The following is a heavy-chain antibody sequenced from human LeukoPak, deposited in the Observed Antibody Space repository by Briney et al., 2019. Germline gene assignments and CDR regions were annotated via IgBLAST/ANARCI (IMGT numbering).Heavy chain of an antibody. CDR1: GGSISSSSYY. CDR3: AREAFGTHYYDSSGYSRKIYYFDY. V-gene: IGHV4-39*07. CDR2: IYYSGST. D-gene: IGHD3-22*01. J-gene: IGHJ4*02. Sequence: SETLSLTCTVSGGSISSSSYYWGWIRQPPGKGLEWIGSIYYSGSTYYNPSLKSRVTISVDTSKNQFSLKLSSVTAADTAVYYCAREAFGTHYYDSSGYSRKIYYFDYWGQGTLVTVSS.